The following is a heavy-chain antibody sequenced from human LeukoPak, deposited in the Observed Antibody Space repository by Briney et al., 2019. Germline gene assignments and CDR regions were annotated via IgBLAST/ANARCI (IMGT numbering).Heavy chain of an antibody. CDR2: IYTSGST. D-gene: IGHD2-2*01. CDR3: ARQVPPYCRSSSCYVTIEHYYMDV. Sequence: SATLSLPSTVSGGSFSTYYWSWFRQPPGKGLEWIGYIYTSGSTNYNPSLKSRVTISVDTSKNQFSLKLSSVTAADTAVYYCARQVPPYCRSSSCYVTIEHYYMDVWGQGATVTVSS. CDR1: GGSFSTYY. V-gene: IGHV4-4*09. J-gene: IGHJ6*03.